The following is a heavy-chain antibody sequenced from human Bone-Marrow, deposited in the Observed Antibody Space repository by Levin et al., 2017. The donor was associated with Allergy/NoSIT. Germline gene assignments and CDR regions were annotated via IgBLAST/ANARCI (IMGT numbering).Heavy chain of an antibody. Sequence: SETLSLTCAVSGDSMTSNDWWTWVRQPPGKGLEWIGEVSHRGNANYNPSLKNRVTISVDTSKKQFSLRVTSVTAADAAVYYCAREKQYQLPLYYYYYYIDVWGKGTTVIVSS. J-gene: IGHJ6*03. D-gene: IGHD2-2*01. CDR3: AREKQYQLPLYYYYYYIDV. V-gene: IGHV4-4*02. CDR2: VSHRGNA. CDR1: GDSMTSNDW.